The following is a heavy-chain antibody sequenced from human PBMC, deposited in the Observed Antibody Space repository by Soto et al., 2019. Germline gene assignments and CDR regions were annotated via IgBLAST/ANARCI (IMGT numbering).Heavy chain of an antibody. J-gene: IGHJ4*02. CDR2: INPADDNT. V-gene: IGHV1-46*01. CDR3: ARTFDFWIQSRCYFDF. D-gene: IGHD3-3*01. CDR1: GYIFTNYY. Sequence: ASVKVSCKASGYIFTNYYMHWVRQAPGQGLEWMGIINPADDNTNYAQKFQGRLTMTRDTSTSTVYMELSSLRSEDTAVYYCARTFDFWIQSRCYFDFWGQGTPVTVSS.